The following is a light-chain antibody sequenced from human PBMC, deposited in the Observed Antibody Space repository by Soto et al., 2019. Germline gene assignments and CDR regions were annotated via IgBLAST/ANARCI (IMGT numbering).Light chain of an antibody. Sequence: QSVLTQPPSVSEAPGRRVTISCSGSSFNIANKAVNWYQQLPGKAPQLLIYYDDMLSSGVSDRFSGPKSGTSASLAISGLQSEDEADYYCAAWDDSVNGWVFGGGTKLTVL. V-gene: IGLV1-36*01. CDR2: YDD. J-gene: IGLJ3*02. CDR3: AAWDDSVNGWV. CDR1: SFNIANKA.